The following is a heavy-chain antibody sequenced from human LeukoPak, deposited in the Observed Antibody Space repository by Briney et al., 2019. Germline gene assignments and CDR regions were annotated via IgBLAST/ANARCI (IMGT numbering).Heavy chain of an antibody. CDR3: ARGLREYYYDSSEAFDI. Sequence: GGSLRLSCAASGFTFSDYYMSWIRQAPGKGLEWVSYISSSGSTIYYADSVKGRFTISRDNAKNSLYLQMNSLRAEDTAVYYCARGLREYYYDSSEAFDIWGQGTMVTVSS. CDR1: GFTFSDYY. J-gene: IGHJ3*02. D-gene: IGHD3-22*01. CDR2: ISSSGSTI. V-gene: IGHV3-11*04.